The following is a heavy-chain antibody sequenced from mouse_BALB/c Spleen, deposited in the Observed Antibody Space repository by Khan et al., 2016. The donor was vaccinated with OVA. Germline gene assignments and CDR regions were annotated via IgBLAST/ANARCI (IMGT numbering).Heavy chain of an antibody. CDR3: ARSGYDFFAY. D-gene: IGHD2-14*01. V-gene: IGHV1-80*01. CDR1: GYAFSNYW. J-gene: IGHJ3*01. Sequence: QVQLQQSGAELVRPGSSVKISCKTSGYAFSNYWMNWVKQRPGQGLEWIGQIYPGDGDTNSNGEFKGKATLTADKYSNTAYMHLSSLTAEDSAVYFCARSGYDFFAYWGQGTLVTVSA. CDR2: IYPGDGDT.